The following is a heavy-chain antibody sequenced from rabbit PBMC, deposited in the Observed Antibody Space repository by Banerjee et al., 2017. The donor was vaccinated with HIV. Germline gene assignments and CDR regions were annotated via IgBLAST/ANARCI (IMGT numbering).Heavy chain of an antibody. D-gene: IGHD6-1*01. Sequence: QEQLVESGGGLVQPEGSLTLTCTASGFSFSSTYYMCWVRQAPGKGLELIACINTSSGNTVYANWAKGRFTISRTSSTTVTLQMTSLTAADTATYFCARNVGDITYGYFTLWGPGTLVTVS. CDR3: ARNVGDITYGYFTL. CDR2: INTSSGNT. J-gene: IGHJ4*01. CDR1: GFSFSSTYY. V-gene: IGHV1S45*01.